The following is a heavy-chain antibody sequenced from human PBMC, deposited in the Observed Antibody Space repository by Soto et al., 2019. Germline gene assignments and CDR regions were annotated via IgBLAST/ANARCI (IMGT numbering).Heavy chain of an antibody. V-gene: IGHV6-1*01. CDR2: TYYRSKWNS. CDR3: VRGQFSAFDC. CDR1: GDSVSRTSVA. Sequence: QVQLHQSGPGLVKPSQTLSLTCAISGDSVSRTSVAWNWIRQSPSIGLEWLGRTYYRSKWNSDYAVSVRGRITINPDTSKSQFSLQLNSVTTEDTAVYYCVRGQFSAFDCWGQGTLVTVSS. J-gene: IGHJ4*02.